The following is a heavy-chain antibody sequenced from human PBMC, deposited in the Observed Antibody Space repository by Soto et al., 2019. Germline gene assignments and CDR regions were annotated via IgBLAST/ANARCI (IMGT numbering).Heavy chain of an antibody. J-gene: IGHJ4*02. CDR3: VHSSGGGDY. D-gene: IGHD1-26*01. Sequence: QITLKESGPTLVKPTQTLTLTCTFSGFSLSTSAVGVGWIRQPPGKALEWLAFIDWDDYKRYSPSLKSRLTITEDTSKNQVVLTMTNMDPVDTATYYCVHSSGGGDYWGQGTLVTVSS. V-gene: IGHV2-5*02. CDR2: IDWDDYK. CDR1: GFSLSTSAVG.